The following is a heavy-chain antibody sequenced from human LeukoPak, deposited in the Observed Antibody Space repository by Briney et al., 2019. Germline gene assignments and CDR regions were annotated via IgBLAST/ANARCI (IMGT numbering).Heavy chain of an antibody. D-gene: IGHD1/OR15-1a*01. J-gene: IGHJ4*02. Sequence: ASETLSLTCTVSGYSVSSGFYWGWIRQPPGKGLEWVGIIYHSGNTYYNPSLKSRVTMSLDTSKNQFYLKLTSVTAADTAVYYCAGINNPYYFDYWGQGILVTVSS. V-gene: IGHV4-38-2*02. CDR1: GYSVSSGFY. CDR3: AGINNPYYFDY. CDR2: IYHSGNT.